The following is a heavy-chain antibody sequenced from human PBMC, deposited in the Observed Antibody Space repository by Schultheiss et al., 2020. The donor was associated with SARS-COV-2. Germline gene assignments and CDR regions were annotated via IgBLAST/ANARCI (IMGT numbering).Heavy chain of an antibody. V-gene: IGHV4-61*02. CDR1: GGSISSSSYY. CDR3: ARDQTPIVVVPAAIPIHYYYYYMDV. J-gene: IGHJ6*03. Sequence: SETLSLTCTVSGGSISSSSYYWSWIRQPAGKGLEWIGRIYTSGSTNYNPSLKSRVTMSVDTSKNQFSLKLSSVTAADTAVYYCARDQTPIVVVPAAIPIHYYYYYMDVWGKGTTVTVSS. D-gene: IGHD2-2*02. CDR2: IYTSGST.